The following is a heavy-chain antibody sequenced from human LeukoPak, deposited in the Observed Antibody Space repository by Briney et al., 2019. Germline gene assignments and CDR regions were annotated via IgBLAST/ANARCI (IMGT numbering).Heavy chain of an antibody. V-gene: IGHV1-46*01. Sequence: ASVKVSCKASGYRFTSYYMHWVRQAPGQGLEWMGIINPSGGSTSYAQKFQGRVTMTEDTSTDTAYMELSSLRSEDTAVYYCATGDGGAGLLNWGQGTLVTVSS. CDR1: GYRFTSYY. CDR2: INPSGGST. J-gene: IGHJ4*02. CDR3: ATGDGGAGLLN. D-gene: IGHD5-24*01.